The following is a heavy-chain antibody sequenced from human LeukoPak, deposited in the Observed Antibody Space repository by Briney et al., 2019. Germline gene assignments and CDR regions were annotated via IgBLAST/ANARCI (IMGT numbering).Heavy chain of an antibody. D-gene: IGHD5-18*01. Sequence: ASVKVSCKASGGTFSSYTISWVRQAPGQGLEWMGRIIPILGIANYAQKFQGRVTITADKSTSTAYMELSSLRSEDTAVYYCARVLNTAMVRGYNGFDPWGQGTLVTVS. CDR1: GGTFSSYT. CDR2: IIPILGIA. J-gene: IGHJ5*02. CDR3: ARVLNTAMVRGYNGFDP. V-gene: IGHV1-69*02.